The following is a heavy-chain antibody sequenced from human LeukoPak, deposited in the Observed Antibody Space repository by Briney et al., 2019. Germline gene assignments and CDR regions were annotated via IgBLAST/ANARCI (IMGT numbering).Heavy chain of an antibody. CDR1: GFTFSSYG. CDR2: ISYDGSNK. D-gene: IGHD3-22*01. V-gene: IGHV3-30*03. Sequence: GGSLRLSCAASGFTFSSYGMHWVRQAPGKGLEWVAVISYDGSNKYYADSVKARFTISRDNSKNTLYLQMNSLRAEDTAVYYCARRALRDSSGYYYLPDYWGQGTLVTVSS. CDR3: ARRALRDSSGYYYLPDY. J-gene: IGHJ4*02.